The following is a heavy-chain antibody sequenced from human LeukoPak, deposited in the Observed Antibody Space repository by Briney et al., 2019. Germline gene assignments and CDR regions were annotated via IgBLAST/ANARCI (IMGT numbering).Heavy chain of an antibody. CDR1: GYTFTSYG. Sequence: ASVKVSCKTSGYTFTSYGISWVRQAPGQGLEWMGWISAYNGNTNYAQKLQGRVTMTTDTSTSTAYMELRSLRSDDTAVYYCARGLYDSSGYYTVPFDYWGQGTLVTVSS. J-gene: IGHJ4*02. CDR3: ARGLYDSSGYYTVPFDY. V-gene: IGHV1-18*01. CDR2: ISAYNGNT. D-gene: IGHD3-22*01.